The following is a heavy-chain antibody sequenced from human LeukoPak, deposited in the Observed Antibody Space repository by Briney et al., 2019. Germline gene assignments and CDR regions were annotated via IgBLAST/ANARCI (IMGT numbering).Heavy chain of an antibody. CDR2: ISGSGGST. V-gene: IGHV3-23*01. J-gene: IGHJ4*02. D-gene: IGHD2-15*01. CDR1: GFTFSSYA. Sequence: GGSLRLSCAASGFTFSSYAMSWVRQAPGKGLEWVSAISGSGGSTYYADSVKGRFTISRDNSKNTLYLQMNSLRAEDTAVCYCAKAYRYCSGGSCYSGAFDYWGQGTLVTVSS. CDR3: AKAYRYCSGGSCYSGAFDY.